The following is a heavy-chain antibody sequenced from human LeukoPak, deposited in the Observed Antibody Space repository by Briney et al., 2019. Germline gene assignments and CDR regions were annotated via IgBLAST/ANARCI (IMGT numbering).Heavy chain of an antibody. D-gene: IGHD3-10*01. Sequence: ASVKVSCKASGYTFTSYDINWVRQATGQGLEWMGWMNPNSGNTGYAQKFQGRVTITADESTSTAYMELSSLRSEDTAVYYCARGTLWFGETYYYYMDVWGKGTTVTISS. CDR1: GYTFTSYD. CDR3: ARGTLWFGETYYYYMDV. V-gene: IGHV1-8*01. J-gene: IGHJ6*03. CDR2: MNPNSGNT.